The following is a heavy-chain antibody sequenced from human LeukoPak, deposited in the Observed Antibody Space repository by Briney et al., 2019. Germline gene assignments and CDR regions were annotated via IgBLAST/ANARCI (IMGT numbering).Heavy chain of an antibody. CDR2: IYYSGST. Sequence: SETLSLTCTVSGGSISSSSYYWGWIRQPPGQGLEWIGSIYYSGSTYYNPSLKSRVTISVDTSKNQFSLKLSSVTAADTAVYYCARHHIGIVVVPAAIPQGFDPWGQGTLVTVSS. J-gene: IGHJ5*02. CDR1: GGSISSSSYY. V-gene: IGHV4-39*01. D-gene: IGHD2-2*02. CDR3: ARHHIGIVVVPAAIPQGFDP.